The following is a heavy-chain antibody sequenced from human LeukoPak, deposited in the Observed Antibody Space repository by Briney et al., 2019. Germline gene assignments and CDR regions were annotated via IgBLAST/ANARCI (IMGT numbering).Heavy chain of an antibody. J-gene: IGHJ6*03. CDR2: ISSSSGYI. D-gene: IGHD1-1*01. V-gene: IGHV3-21*01. CDR3: ARDWVTTTGLKYYYYMDV. CDR1: GFTFSSYP. Sequence: GGSLRLSCAASGFTFSSYPMNLVRQAPGKGLEWVSSISSSSGYIYYADSVKGRFTISRDNAKNSLYLQMNSLRAEDTAVYYCARDWVTTTGLKYYYYMDVWGKGTTATVSS.